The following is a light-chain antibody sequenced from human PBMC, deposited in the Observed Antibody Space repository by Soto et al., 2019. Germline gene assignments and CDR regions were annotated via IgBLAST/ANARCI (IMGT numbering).Light chain of an antibody. CDR2: END. CDR3: GTWDSSLRAHV. CDR1: SSNIGSNY. V-gene: IGLV1-51*02. Sequence: SVLTQPPSVSTAPGQKVTITCSGSSSNIGSNYVSWYQQVPGTAPKLLIYENDNRPSGIPDRFSGSKSGTSATLGVTGLQIGDEADYYCGTWDSSLRAHVFATGTKVTVL. J-gene: IGLJ1*01.